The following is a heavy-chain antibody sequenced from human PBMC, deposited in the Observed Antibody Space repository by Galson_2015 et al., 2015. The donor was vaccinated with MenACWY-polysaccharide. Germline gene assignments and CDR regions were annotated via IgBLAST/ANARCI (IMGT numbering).Heavy chain of an antibody. CDR1: GFTFSSFG. J-gene: IGHJ4*02. CDR2: ISGSDDTT. D-gene: IGHD3-22*01. V-gene: IGHV3-23*01. CDR3: AKGHYDGGGYFSFDH. Sequence: SLRLSCAASGFTFSSFGMSWVRQAPGKGLEWVSAISGSDDTTYYAESVKGRFTISRDNSKNTLYLQVRVEDTAIYYCAKGHYDGGGYFSFDHWGQGTLVTVSS.